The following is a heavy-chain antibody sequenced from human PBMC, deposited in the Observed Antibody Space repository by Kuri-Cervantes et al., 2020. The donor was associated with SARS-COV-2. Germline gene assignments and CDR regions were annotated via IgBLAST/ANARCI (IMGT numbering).Heavy chain of an antibody. V-gene: IGHV3-64*04. D-gene: IGHD4-23*01. CDR1: GFTFSSYA. CDR3: ARSVVPPGGAYYNWFDP. Sequence: GESLKISCSASGFTFSSYAMHWVRQAPGKGLEYVSAISSNGGSTYYADSVKGRFTISRNNSKNTLYLQMNSLRAEDTAVYYCARSVVPPGGAYYNWFDPWGQGTLVTVSS. CDR2: ISSNGGST. J-gene: IGHJ5*02.